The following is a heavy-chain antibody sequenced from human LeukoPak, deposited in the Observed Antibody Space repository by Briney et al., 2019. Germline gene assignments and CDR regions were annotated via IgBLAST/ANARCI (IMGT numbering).Heavy chain of an antibody. J-gene: IGHJ4*02. CDR2: ISSSSSSV. V-gene: IGHV3-21*01. CDR1: GFTFSSYS. Sequence: GGSLILSCAASGFTFSSYSMNWVRQAPGKGLEWVSSISSSSSSVYYADSVKGRFTISRDNAKNSLYLQMNSLRAEDTAVYYCARDRDYYDSSGKLRDWGQGTLVTVSS. CDR3: ARDRDYYDSSGKLRD. D-gene: IGHD3-22*01.